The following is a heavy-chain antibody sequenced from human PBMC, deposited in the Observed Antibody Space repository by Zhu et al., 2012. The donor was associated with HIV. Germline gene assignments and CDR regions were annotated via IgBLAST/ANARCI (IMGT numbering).Heavy chain of an antibody. CDR3: ARHATLYSGNFYYYMGRR. Sequence: QVQLQESGPGLVKPSETLSVTCAVSDFSINNGYYWGWIRQSPGKGLEWIGNIYLSGSTYYNPSLKSRVTISVDTSNNKFSLNLSSVTAADTAVYYCARHATLYSGNFYYYMGRRGAKGHGHRLL. CDR1: DFSINNGYY. CDR2: IYLSGST. V-gene: IGHV4-38-2*01. D-gene: IGHD1-26*01. J-gene: IGHJ6*03.